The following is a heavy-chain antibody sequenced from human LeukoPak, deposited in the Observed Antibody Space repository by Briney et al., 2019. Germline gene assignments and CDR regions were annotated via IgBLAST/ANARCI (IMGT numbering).Heavy chain of an antibody. CDR3: ARDYYDSGSSAL. D-gene: IGHD3-10*01. Sequence: KPSETLPLTCTVSGGSISRYYWSWIRQPPGKGLEWIGNIYYSGSTNYNPSLKSRVTISVDTSKNQFSLKVTSVTAADTAVYYCARDYYDSGSSALWGQGTLVTVSS. V-gene: IGHV4-59*01. CDR2: IYYSGST. CDR1: GGSISRYY. J-gene: IGHJ4*02.